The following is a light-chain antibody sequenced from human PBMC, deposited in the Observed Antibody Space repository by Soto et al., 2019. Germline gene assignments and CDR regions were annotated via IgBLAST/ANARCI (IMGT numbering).Light chain of an antibody. CDR2: GAS. J-gene: IGKJ1*01. Sequence: EIVLTQSPGTLSLSPGERVTLSCRASQSISSSYLAWYQQKPGQAPRLLIYGASSRATGIPDRFSGSGSGTDFTLTISRLEPEDFAVYYCQQYHSSPRTFGQGTKV. V-gene: IGKV3-20*01. CDR3: QQYHSSPRT. CDR1: QSISSSY.